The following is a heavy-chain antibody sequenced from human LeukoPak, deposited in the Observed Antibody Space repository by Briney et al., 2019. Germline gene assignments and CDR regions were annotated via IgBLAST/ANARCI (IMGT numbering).Heavy chain of an antibody. CDR1: GFTFSSYG. CDR2: LSGNGAKT. D-gene: IGHD3-10*01. J-gene: IGHJ4*02. Sequence: PGGSLRLSCAAYGFTFSSYGMSWVRQAPGRGLEWVSALSGNGAKTYYSDSVKGRFTISRDNSKNTLYLQMNSLRVEDTAAYYCAKDLNYGFDYWGQGSLVTVSS. CDR3: AKDLNYGFDY. V-gene: IGHV3-23*01.